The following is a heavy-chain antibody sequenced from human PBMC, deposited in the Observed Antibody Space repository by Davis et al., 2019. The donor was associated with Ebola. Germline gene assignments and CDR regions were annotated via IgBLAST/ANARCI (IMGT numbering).Heavy chain of an antibody. CDR2: MNNDGSTI. V-gene: IGHV3-74*01. J-gene: IGHJ4*02. D-gene: IGHD4-23*01. CDR1: GFTFSSYW. Sequence: GESLKISCVASGFTFSSYWMHWVRQVPGKGLLWVSRMNNDGSTIDYADSVKGRFTISRDNSKNTLYLQMNSLRAEDTAVYYCAKDNYGGNTPLIDYWGQGTLVTVSS. CDR3: AKDNYGGNTPLIDY.